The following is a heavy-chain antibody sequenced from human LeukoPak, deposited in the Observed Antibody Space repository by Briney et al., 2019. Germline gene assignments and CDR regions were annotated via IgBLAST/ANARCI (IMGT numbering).Heavy chain of an antibody. CDR3: AMGDDAFDL. CDR1: GLTVITNY. Sequence: QSGGSLRLSCAASGLTVITNYMTWVRQAPGKGLEWVSVIFSGGSTYYSDSVKGRFTISRDNSKKTLYLQMNSLKADDTAVYYCAMGDDAFDLWGQGTMVTVSS. J-gene: IGHJ3*01. CDR2: IFSGGST. D-gene: IGHD3-16*01. V-gene: IGHV3-53*01.